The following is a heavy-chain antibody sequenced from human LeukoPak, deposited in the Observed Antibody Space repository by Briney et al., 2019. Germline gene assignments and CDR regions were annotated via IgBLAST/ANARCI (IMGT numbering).Heavy chain of an antibody. CDR2: ISYDGSNK. CDR3: ASLVPSRYVSNWFDP. V-gene: IGHV3-30-3*01. Sequence: PGRSLRLSCAASGFTFSSYAMHWVRQAPGKGLEWVSVISYDGSNKYYADSVKGRFTISRDNAKNSLYLQMDSLRDEDTAVYYCASLVPSRYVSNWFDPWGQGTLVTVSS. J-gene: IGHJ5*02. CDR1: GFTFSSYA. D-gene: IGHD5-12*01.